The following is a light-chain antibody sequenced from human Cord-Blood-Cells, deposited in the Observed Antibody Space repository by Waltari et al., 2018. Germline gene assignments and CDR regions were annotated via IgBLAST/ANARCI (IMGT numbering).Light chain of an antibody. Sequence: QSALTQPASVSGSPGQSITISCTGTSSDVGGYNYVSWYQQHPGKAPKLMIYDVSNRPSCVSNRFSGSKSGNTASLTISGLQAEDEADYYCSSYTSSSTLLYVFGTGTKVTVL. J-gene: IGLJ1*01. CDR3: SSYTSSSTLLYV. CDR1: SSDVGGYNY. V-gene: IGLV2-14*03. CDR2: DVS.